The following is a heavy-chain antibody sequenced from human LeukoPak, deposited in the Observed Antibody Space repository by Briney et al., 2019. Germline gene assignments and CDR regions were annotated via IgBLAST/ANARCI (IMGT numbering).Heavy chain of an antibody. CDR1: GYTFSNFG. D-gene: IGHD2-2*01. V-gene: IGHV1-18*01. Sequence: ASVRVSCKTSGYTFSNFGINWVRQAPEQGLEWMGWISGNNDNPNYGQKFQGRFTVTTDSSTSTAYMELRNLRFDDTAVYYCARDGTSTDDYWGQGTLVTVSS. CDR2: ISGNNDNP. CDR3: ARDGTSTDDY. J-gene: IGHJ4*02.